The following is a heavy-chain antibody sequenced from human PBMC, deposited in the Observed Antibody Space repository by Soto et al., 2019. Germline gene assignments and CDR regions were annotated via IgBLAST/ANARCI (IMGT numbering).Heavy chain of an antibody. D-gene: IGHD3-16*01. J-gene: IGHJ4*02. CDR1: VGSFYGYK. CDR2: VNHSGGT. CDR3: ARSSAYTFGSKAYAFEY. Sequence: QVHLQQWGAGQLKPSETLSLTCAVYVGSFYGYKWTWIRQPPGKGLEWIGEVNHSGGTNYNPSLESRFSISRDTSKNQFSLTLTSVTAADTAIYYCARSSAYTFGSKAYAFEYWGQGTLVTVSS. V-gene: IGHV4-34*01.